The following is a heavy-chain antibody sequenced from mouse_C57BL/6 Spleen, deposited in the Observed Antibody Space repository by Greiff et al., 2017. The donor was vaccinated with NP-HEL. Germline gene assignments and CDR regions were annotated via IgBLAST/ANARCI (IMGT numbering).Heavy chain of an antibody. J-gene: IGHJ1*03. CDR3: ARKYYGSSSNWYFDV. CDR1: GYTFTSYW. V-gene: IGHV1-69*01. CDR2: IDPSDSYT. D-gene: IGHD1-1*01. Sequence: QVQLQQPGAELVMPGASVKLSCKASGYTFTSYWMHWVNQRPGQGLEWIGEIDPSDSYTNYNQKFKGQSTLTVDKSSSTAYMQLRSLTSEDSAVYYCARKYYGSSSNWYFDVWGTGATVTVSS.